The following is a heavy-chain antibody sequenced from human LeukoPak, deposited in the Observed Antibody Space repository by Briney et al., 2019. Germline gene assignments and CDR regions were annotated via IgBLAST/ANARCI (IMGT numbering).Heavy chain of an antibody. J-gene: IGHJ5*02. CDR1: GRSISSYY. CDR3: ARTRSYGAGNFAVFWFDP. V-gene: IGHV4-59*01. D-gene: IGHD3-10*01. CDR2: IYYSGST. Sequence: SETLSLTCTVSGRSISSYYWSWIRQPPGRGLEWIGYIYYSGSTTYNPSLKSRVTISVDTSKNQFSLKLSSVTVADTAVYYCARTRSYGAGNFAVFWFDPWGQGTLVTVSS.